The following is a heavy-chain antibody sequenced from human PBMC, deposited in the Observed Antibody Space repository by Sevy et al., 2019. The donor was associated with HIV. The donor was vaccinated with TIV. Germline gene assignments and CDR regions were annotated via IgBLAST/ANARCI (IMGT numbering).Heavy chain of an antibody. D-gene: IGHD5-12*01. J-gene: IGHJ4*02. Sequence: GGSLRLSCAASGFTFSTYDMHRVRQAPGKGLEWVALIWYDGTNKYYADSVKGRFTISRDNSKNTLSLQMNSLRAEDTAVYYCARYRDGYNYDYWGQGTLVTVSS. V-gene: IGHV3-33*01. CDR3: ARYRDGYNYDY. CDR1: GFTFSTYD. CDR2: IWYDGTNK.